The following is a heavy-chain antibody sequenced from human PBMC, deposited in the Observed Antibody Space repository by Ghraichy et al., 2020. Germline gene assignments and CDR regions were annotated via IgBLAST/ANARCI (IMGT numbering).Heavy chain of an antibody. V-gene: IGHV3-7*01. Sequence: GSLRRSCAGSGFTFSYYWMTWVRQAPGKGLEWVANIRQDGDDTNYVDSVKGRFTISRDNGKNSVYLQMNSLRAEDTAVYYCAKEKWEVTSKTYFESWGQGTPVTVSS. J-gene: IGHJ4*02. D-gene: IGHD1-26*01. CDR1: GFTFSYYW. CDR3: AKEKWEVTSKTYFES. CDR2: IRQDGDDT.